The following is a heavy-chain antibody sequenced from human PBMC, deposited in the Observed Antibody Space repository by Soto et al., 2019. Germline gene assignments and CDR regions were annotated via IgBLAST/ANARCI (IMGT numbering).Heavy chain of an antibody. Sequence: QVQLVQSGAEVKKPGSSVKVSCKASGGTFSSYTISWVRQAPGQGLEWMGRIIPILGIANYAQKFQGRVTITADKSTSTGYMELSSLRSEDTAWCYCAGLVVVAANVDYYGMDVWGQGTTVTVSS. J-gene: IGHJ6*02. CDR1: GGTFSSYT. D-gene: IGHD2-15*01. CDR3: AGLVVVAANVDYYGMDV. CDR2: IIPILGIA. V-gene: IGHV1-69*02.